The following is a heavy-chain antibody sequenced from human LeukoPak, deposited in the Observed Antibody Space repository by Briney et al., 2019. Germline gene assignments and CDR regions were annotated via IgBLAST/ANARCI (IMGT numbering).Heavy chain of an antibody. V-gene: IGHV1-69*05. D-gene: IGHD3-10*01. CDR2: IIPIFGTA. CDR1: GGTFSSYA. J-gene: IGHJ6*02. CDR3: ARSGSGRIYYAMDV. Sequence: ASVKVSCKASGGTFSSYAISWVRQAPGQGLEWMGGIIPIFGTANYAQKFQGRVTITRDTSATTAYMELSSLRSEDTAVYFCARSGSGRIYYAMDVWGQGTTVTVS.